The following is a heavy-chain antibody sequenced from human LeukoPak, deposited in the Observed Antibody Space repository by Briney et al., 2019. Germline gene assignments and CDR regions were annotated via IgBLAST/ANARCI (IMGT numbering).Heavy chain of an antibody. D-gene: IGHD5-24*01. J-gene: IGHJ4*02. CDR2: INHSGST. CDR1: GGSFSGYY. V-gene: IGHV4-34*01. Sequence: SETLSLTCAVYGGSFSGYYWSWIRQPPGKGLEWIGEINHSGSTNYNPSLKSRVTISVDTSKNQFSLKLSSVTAADTAVYYCARGSDGYNFREFGYWGQGTLVTVSS. CDR3: ARGSDGYNFREFGY.